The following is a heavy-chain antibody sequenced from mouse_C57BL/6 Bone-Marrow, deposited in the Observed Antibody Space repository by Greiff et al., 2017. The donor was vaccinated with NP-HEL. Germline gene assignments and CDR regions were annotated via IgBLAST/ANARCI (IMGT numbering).Heavy chain of an antibody. CDR3: AARGLRRTLYFDY. CDR1: GYAFTNYL. Sequence: VHLVESGAELVRPGTSVKVSCKASGYAFTNYLIEWVKQRPGQGLEWIGVINPGSGGTNYNEKFKGKATLTADKSSSTAYMQLSSLTSEDSAVYFCAARGLRRTLYFDYWGQGTTLTVSS. CDR2: INPGSGGT. V-gene: IGHV1-54*01. D-gene: IGHD2-12*01. J-gene: IGHJ2*01.